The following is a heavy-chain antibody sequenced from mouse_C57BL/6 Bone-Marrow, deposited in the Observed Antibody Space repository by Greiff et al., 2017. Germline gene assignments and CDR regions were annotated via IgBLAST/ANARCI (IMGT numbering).Heavy chain of an antibody. CDR3: TEGGSPWYFGV. Sequence: EVHLVEPGGGLVQPGGSVKLSCVASGFTFSNYWMNWVRQSPEQGLEWVAQIRFKSDNYATHYAVSVKGRFTISRADSKSNIYLKMHNFRAEDTGIYYSTEGGSPWYFGVWGTGTTVTVSS. CDR2: IRFKSDNYAT. CDR1: GFTFSNYW. D-gene: IGHD1-1*01. V-gene: IGHV6-3*01. J-gene: IGHJ1*03.